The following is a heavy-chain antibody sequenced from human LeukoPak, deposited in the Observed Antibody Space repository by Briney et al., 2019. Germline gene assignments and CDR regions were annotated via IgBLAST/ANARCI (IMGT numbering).Heavy chain of an antibody. CDR3: ARDNDYGDYDAFDI. Sequence: GGSLRLSCAASGFTFSSYSMNWVRQAPGKGLEWVSSISSSSSYIYYADSVKGRFTISRDNAKNSLYLQMNSLRAEDTAVYYCARDNDYGDYDAFDIWGQGIMVTVSS. J-gene: IGHJ3*02. V-gene: IGHV3-21*01. D-gene: IGHD4-17*01. CDR1: GFTFSSYS. CDR2: ISSSSSYI.